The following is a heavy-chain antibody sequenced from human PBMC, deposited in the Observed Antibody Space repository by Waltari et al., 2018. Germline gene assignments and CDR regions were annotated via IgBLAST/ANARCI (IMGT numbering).Heavy chain of an antibody. J-gene: IGHJ4*02. CDR2: IYYSGST. CDR3: ASVATTIFGVVITYYFDY. D-gene: IGHD3-3*01. V-gene: IGHV4-39*01. Sequence: QLQLQESGPGLVKPSETLSLTCTVSGGSISSSSYYWGWLRQPPGQGLEWIGSIYYSGSTYYNPSLKSRVTISVDTSKNQFSLKLSSVTAADTAVYYCASVATTIFGVVITYYFDYWGQGTLVTVSS. CDR1: GGSISSSSYY.